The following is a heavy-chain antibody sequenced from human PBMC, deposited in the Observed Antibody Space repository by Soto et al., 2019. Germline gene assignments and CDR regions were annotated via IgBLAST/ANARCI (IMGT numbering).Heavy chain of an antibody. Sequence: PGGSLRLSCAASGFTFGSHAMSWVRQAPGKALEWVSGIRGGGDRTHYSDSMKGRLTVSRDNSKSTLYLQMISLRVEDTAVYYCASDRGLYVDTDTLDYWGRGTLVTVSS. CDR1: GFTFGSHA. CDR2: IRGGGDRT. D-gene: IGHD5-18*01. V-gene: IGHV3-23*01. J-gene: IGHJ4*02. CDR3: ASDRGLYVDTDTLDY.